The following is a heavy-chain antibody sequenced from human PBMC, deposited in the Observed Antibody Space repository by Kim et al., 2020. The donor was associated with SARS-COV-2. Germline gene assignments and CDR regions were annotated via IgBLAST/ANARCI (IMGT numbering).Heavy chain of an antibody. D-gene: IGHD5-12*01. Sequence: SETLSLTCAISGDSTSRHFWTWIRQTPGKGLEWIGYINYSGTTKFNPSLKSRVTISLDTSDNQFSLRLSSVTASDTAVYYCARDNSGYDIRYHFDYWGQGILVTVSS. CDR3: ARDNSGYDIRYHFDY. V-gene: IGHV4-59*11. J-gene: IGHJ4*02. CDR2: INYSGTT. CDR1: GDSTSRHF.